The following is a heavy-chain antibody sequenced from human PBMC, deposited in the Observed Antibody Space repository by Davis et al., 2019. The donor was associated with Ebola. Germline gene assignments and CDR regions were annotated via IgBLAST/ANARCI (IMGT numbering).Heavy chain of an antibody. CDR3: ARGGLKRVISGMDV. CDR1: GGSISSGGYS. Sequence: PSETLSLTCAVSGGSISSGGYSWSWIRQPPGKGLEWIGYIYHSGSTYYNPSLKSRVTISVDRSKNQFSLKLSSVTAADTAVYYCARGGLKRVISGMDVWGQGTTVTVSS. J-gene: IGHJ6*02. V-gene: IGHV4-30-2*01. CDR2: IYHSGST. D-gene: IGHD2/OR15-2a*01.